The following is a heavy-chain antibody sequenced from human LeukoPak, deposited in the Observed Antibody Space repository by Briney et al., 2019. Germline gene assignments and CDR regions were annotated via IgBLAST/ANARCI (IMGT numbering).Heavy chain of an antibody. CDR1: GFTFTDYW. Sequence: PGGSLRLSCAVSGFTFTDYWMNWVRQAPGKGLEWVASIRQDGGEKSYVDSVKGRFTISRDNTKNSLYLQMSSLRAEDTAVYHCASRPCAVPAARDAFDIWGQGTMVTVSS. D-gene: IGHD2-2*01. V-gene: IGHV3-7*01. J-gene: IGHJ3*02. CDR3: ASRPCAVPAARDAFDI. CDR2: IRQDGGEK.